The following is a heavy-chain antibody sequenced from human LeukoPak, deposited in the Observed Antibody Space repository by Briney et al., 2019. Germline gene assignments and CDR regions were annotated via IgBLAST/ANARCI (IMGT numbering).Heavy chain of an antibody. V-gene: IGHV3-7*01. CDR1: GFIFDDYA. D-gene: IGHD4/OR15-4a*01. Sequence: GGSLRLSCAASGFIFDDYAMSWVRQAPGKGLEWVANINLDGSQKYYVDSLKGRFTISRDNAKNSVYLQMNSLRAEDTAVYYCARDVDYANPRHDYWGQGTLVTVSS. CDR3: ARDVDYANPRHDY. CDR2: INLDGSQK. J-gene: IGHJ4*02.